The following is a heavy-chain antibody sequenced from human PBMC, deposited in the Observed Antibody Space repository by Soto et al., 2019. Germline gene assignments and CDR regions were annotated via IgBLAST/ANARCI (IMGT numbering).Heavy chain of an antibody. CDR3: ARSHRIVVVTAVAY. CDR1: GATIPGSS. D-gene: IGHD2-21*02. CDR2: ISAYNGNT. V-gene: IGHV1-18*01. Sequence: EAPIKLACTASGATIPGSSISHVRQALGQGLEWMGWISAYNGNTNYAQRIQGRVTMTTDTSTSTAYMELRSLRSDETAVYYCARSHRIVVVTAVAYWGQGTLVTVSS. J-gene: IGHJ4*02.